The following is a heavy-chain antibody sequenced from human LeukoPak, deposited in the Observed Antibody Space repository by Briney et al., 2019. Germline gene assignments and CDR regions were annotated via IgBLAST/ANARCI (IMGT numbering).Heavy chain of an antibody. V-gene: IGHV3-23*01. CDR1: GFTFSSYA. CDR3: AKDRRFWSGYYDDAFDI. CDR2: ISGSGGST. Sequence: GGSLRLSCAASGFTFSSYAMSWVRQAPGKGLEWVSAISGSGGSTYYADSVKGRFTISRDNSKNTPYLQMNSLRAEDTAVYYCAKDRRFWSGYYDDAFDIWGQGTMVTVSS. D-gene: IGHD3-3*01. J-gene: IGHJ3*02.